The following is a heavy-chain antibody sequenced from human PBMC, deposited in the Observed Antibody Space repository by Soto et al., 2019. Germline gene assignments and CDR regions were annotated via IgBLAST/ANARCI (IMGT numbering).Heavy chain of an antibody. V-gene: IGHV3-66*01. CDR1: GFTVGISY. CDR2: IYSDGYT. CDR3: ARDRYSYYDFWSGSLPYYYFGMDV. D-gene: IGHD3-3*01. Sequence: PGGSLRLSCAASGFTVGISYMTWVRQVPGKGLEWVSIIYSDGYTYYADSVKGRFTISRDNAKNSLYLQMNSLRAEDTAVYYCARDRYSYYDFWSGSLPYYYFGMDVWGQGTTVTVSS. J-gene: IGHJ6*02.